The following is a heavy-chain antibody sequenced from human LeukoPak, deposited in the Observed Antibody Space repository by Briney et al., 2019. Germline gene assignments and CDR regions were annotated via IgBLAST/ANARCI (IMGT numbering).Heavy chain of an antibody. CDR1: GGSFSGYY. CDR3: ARGGLVLRYFDWLPGNAVDI. D-gene: IGHD3-9*01. J-gene: IGHJ3*02. V-gene: IGHV4-34*01. Sequence: QASETLSLTCAVYGGSFSGYYWSWIRQPPGKGLEWIGEINHSGSTNYNPSLKSRVTISVDTSKNQFSLKLSSVTAADTAVYYCARGGLVLRYFDWLPGNAVDIWGQGTMVTVSS. CDR2: INHSGST.